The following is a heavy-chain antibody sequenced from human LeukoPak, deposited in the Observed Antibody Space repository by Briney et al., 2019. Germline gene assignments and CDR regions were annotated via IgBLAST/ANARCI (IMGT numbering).Heavy chain of an antibody. J-gene: IGHJ4*02. V-gene: IGHV4-59*01. D-gene: IGHD3-16*02. CDR3: ARGTDYDYVWGSYRTFGY. Sequence: SETLSLTCTVSGGSISSYYWSWIRQPPGKGLEWIGYIYYSGSTNYNPSLKSRVAISVDTSKNQFSLKLSSVTAADTAVCYCARGTDYDYVWGSYRTFGYWGQGTLVTVSS. CDR1: GGSISSYY. CDR2: IYYSGST.